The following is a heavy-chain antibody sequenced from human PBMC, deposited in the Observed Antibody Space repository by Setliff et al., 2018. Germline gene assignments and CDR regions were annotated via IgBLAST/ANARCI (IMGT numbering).Heavy chain of an antibody. V-gene: IGHV3-48*01. CDR1: GFTFDIYS. J-gene: IGHJ5*02. Sequence: GGSLRLSCAASGFTFDIYSMSWVRQAPGKGLEWVSYISSHSNTIWYADSVKGRFTISRDNVKNSLYLQMNSLRAEDTAMYYCARWGSLGSWGQGTLVTVSS. CDR2: ISSHSNTI. D-gene: IGHD3-10*01. CDR3: ARWGSLGS.